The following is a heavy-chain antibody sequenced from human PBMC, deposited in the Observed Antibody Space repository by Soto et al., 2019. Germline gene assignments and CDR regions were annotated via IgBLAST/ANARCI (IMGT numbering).Heavy chain of an antibody. D-gene: IGHD3-22*01. J-gene: IGHJ6*02. CDR3: AKESNFRYYDSSGYTINYYYYGMDV. CDR1: GFTFSSYA. CDR2: ISGSGGST. Sequence: GGSLRLSCAASGFTFSSYAMSWVRQAPGKGLEWVSAISGSGGSTYYADSVKGRFTISRDNSKNTLYLQMNSLRAEDTAVYYCAKESNFRYYDSSGYTINYYYYGMDVWGQGTTVTVPS. V-gene: IGHV3-23*01.